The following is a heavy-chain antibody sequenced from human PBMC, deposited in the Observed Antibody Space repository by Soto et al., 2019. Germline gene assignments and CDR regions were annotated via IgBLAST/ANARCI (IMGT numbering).Heavy chain of an antibody. CDR1: GGSLSGYY. D-gene: IGHD2-2*01. V-gene: IGHV4-34*01. CDR3: ARGVYCSSTSCYWGMDV. J-gene: IGHJ6*02. CDR2: INPSGST. Sequence: QVQLQQWGAGLLKPSETLSLTCAVYGGSLSGYYWSWIRQPPGKGLEWIGEINPSGSTNYNPSLKSRVTRSVDTSKNQFSLKLSSMTAADTAVYYCARGVYCSSTSCYWGMDVCGQGTTVTVSS.